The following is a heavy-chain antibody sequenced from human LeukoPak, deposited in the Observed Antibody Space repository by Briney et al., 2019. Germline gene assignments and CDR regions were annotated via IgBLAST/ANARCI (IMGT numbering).Heavy chain of an antibody. CDR1: GYTFTSYG. V-gene: IGHV1-18*01. CDR3: AGAKVTASPHDY. Sequence: ASVKVSCKASGYTFTSYGISWVRQAPGQGLEWMGWISAYNGNTNYAQKLQGRVTMTTDTSTSTAYMELRSLRSDDTAVYYCAGAKVTASPHDYWGQGTLVTVSS. J-gene: IGHJ4*02. CDR2: ISAYNGNT. D-gene: IGHD2-21*02.